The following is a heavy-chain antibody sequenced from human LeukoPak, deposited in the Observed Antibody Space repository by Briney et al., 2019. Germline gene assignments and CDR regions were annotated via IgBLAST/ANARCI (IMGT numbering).Heavy chain of an antibody. D-gene: IGHD2-15*01. V-gene: IGHV1-2*02. CDR2: IHTGTGGT. CDR3: ARGAPLNCDGYNCYLFYFDY. J-gene: IGHJ4*02. CDR1: GYTFSDYY. Sequence: ASVKVSCKASGYTFSDYYIHWVRQAPGQGLEWMGWIHTGTGGTNYGRQFQGRITMTRETSISTAYMELSGLRSDDMAVYYCARGAPLNCDGYNCYLFYFDYWGQGSLVTVSS.